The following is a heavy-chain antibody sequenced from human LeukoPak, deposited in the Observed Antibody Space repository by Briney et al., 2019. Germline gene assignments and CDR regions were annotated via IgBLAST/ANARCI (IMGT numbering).Heavy chain of an antibody. V-gene: IGHV3-15*07. D-gene: IGHD3-22*01. Sequence: GGSLRLSCAASGFTFSNAWMNWVRQAPGKGLEWVSRIKSKTDGGTTDYAAPVKGRFTISRDDSKNTLYLQMNSLKTEDTAVYYCTTDPAFVTYYYDSSGSDYWGQGTLVTVSS. CDR3: TTDPAFVTYYYDSSGSDY. CDR1: GFTFSNAW. CDR2: IKSKTDGGTT. J-gene: IGHJ4*02.